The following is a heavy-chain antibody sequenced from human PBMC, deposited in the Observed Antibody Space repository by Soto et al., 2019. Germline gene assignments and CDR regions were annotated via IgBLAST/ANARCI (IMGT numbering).Heavy chain of an antibody. Sequence: ASVKVSCKASGYSFSIYGITWVRQAPGQSLEWMGWINAGNGKTKYSQKFQGRVTITRDTSASTAYMELSSLRSEDTAVYYCARVYSGFLEWTPIEAYYYGMDVWGQGTTVTVSS. V-gene: IGHV1-3*01. CDR3: ARVYSGFLEWTPIEAYYYGMDV. CDR1: GYSFSIYG. J-gene: IGHJ6*02. D-gene: IGHD3-3*01. CDR2: INAGNGKT.